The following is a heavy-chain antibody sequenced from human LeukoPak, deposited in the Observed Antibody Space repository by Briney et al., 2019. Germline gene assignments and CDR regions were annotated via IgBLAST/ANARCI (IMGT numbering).Heavy chain of an antibody. D-gene: IGHD4-17*01. CDR3: ARGWALITVTMEYPSNWFDP. V-gene: IGHV4-4*07. J-gene: IGHJ5*02. CDR1: GGSISSYY. CDR2: IYTSGST. Sequence: PSETLSLTCTVSGGSISSYYWSWIRQPAGKGLEWIGRIYTSGSTNYNPSLKSRVTMSVDTSKNQFSLKLSSVTAADTAVYYCARGWALITVTMEYPSNWFDPWGQGTLVTVSS.